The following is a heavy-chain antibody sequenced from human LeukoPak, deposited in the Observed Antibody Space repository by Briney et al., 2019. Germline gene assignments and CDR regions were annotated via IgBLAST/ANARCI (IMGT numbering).Heavy chain of an antibody. V-gene: IGHV3-53*01. CDR2: IYSGGST. CDR3: AASSGWFCLDY. CDR1: GFTVSSNY. J-gene: IGHJ4*02. Sequence: GGSLRLSCAASGFTVSSNYMSWVRQAPGKGLEWVSVIYSGGSTYYADSVKGRFTISRDNSKNTLYLQMNGLRAEDTAVYYCAASSGWFCLDYWGQGTLVTVSS. D-gene: IGHD6-19*01.